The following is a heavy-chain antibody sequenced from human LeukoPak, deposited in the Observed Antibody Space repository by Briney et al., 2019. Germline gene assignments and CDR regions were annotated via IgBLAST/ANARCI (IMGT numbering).Heavy chain of an antibody. D-gene: IGHD3-10*01. V-gene: IGHV3-66*01. J-gene: IGHJ4*02. CDR1: GFTVSSNY. CDR3: ASETSRALWFGELVNY. Sequence: GGSLRLSYAASGFTVSSNYMSWVRQAPGKGLEWVSVIYSGGSTYYAGSVKGRFTISRDNSKNTLYLQMNSLRAEDTAVYYCASETSRALWFGELVNYWGQGTLVTVSS. CDR2: IYSGGST.